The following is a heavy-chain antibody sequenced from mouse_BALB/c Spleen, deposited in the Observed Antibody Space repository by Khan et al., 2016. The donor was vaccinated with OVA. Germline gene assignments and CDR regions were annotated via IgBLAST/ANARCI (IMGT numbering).Heavy chain of an antibody. CDR3: TRGGYYGKSLFAY. Sequence: LQQSGSELVRPGASVKLSCKASGYTFTSYWMHWVKQRHGQGLEWIGNIYPGSGSTNYDEMFKSKGTLTVDTSSSTAYMHLSSLTSEDSAGYDCTRGGYYGKSLFAYWGQGTLVTVSA. CDR2: IYPGSGST. J-gene: IGHJ3*01. CDR1: GYTFTSYW. V-gene: IGHV1S22*01. D-gene: IGHD2-1*01.